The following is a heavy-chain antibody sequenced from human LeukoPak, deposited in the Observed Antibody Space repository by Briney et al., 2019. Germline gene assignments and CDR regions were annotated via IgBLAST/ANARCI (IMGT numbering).Heavy chain of an antibody. V-gene: IGHV3-33*01. CDR1: GFTFRNFG. CDR3: VRDRNALQFLDF. D-gene: IGHD3-3*01. J-gene: IGHJ4*02. CDR2: IWYDGSEK. Sequence: PGGSLRLSCAASGFTFRNFGMHWVRQAPGKGLEWVAVIWYDGSEKYYADSVKGRFIISRDNSKNMLYLQTNSLRAEDTAVYYCVRDRNALQFLDFWGRGTVVTVSS.